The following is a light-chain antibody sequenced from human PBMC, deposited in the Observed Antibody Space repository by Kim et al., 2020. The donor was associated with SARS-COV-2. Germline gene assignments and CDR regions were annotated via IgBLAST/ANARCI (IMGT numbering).Light chain of an antibody. CDR2: EVS. CDR3: SSYAGSNIYV. CDR1: SNDVGGYKY. Sequence: QSALTQPSSASGSPGQSVTISCTGTSNDVGGYKYVSWYQQHPGKAPKLMIYEVSKRPSGVPDRFSGSKSGNTASLTVSGLQAEDEADYYCSSYAGSNIYVFGTGTKVTVL. V-gene: IGLV2-8*01. J-gene: IGLJ1*01.